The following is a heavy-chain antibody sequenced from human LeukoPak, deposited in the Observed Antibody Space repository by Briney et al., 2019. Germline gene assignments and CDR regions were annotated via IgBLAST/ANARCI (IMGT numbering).Heavy chain of an antibody. CDR2: IWYDGSNK. CDR1: GFTFSSYG. J-gene: IGHJ4*02. V-gene: IGHV3-33*01. D-gene: IGHD2-2*01. CDR3: AREDIVVAPAANGIDY. Sequence: SGGSLRLSCAASGFTFSSYGMHWVRQAPGKGLEWVAVIWYDGSNKYYADSVKGRFTISRDNSKNTLYLQMNSLRAEDTAVYYCAREDIVVAPAANGIDYWGQGTLVTVSS.